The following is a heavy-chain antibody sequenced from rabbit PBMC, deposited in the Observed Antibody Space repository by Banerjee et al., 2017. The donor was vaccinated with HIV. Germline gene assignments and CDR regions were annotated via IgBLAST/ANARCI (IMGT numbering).Heavy chain of an antibody. Sequence: QSLEESGGDLVKPGASLTLTCTASGFSFSSSYYMCWVRQAPGKGLEWIACIYAGSSGSTYYASWAKGRFTISKTSSTTVTLQMTSLTAADTATYFCARDGDYGDSYFNLWGPGTLGHRL. J-gene: IGHJ4*01. CDR2: IYAGSSGST. CDR1: GFSFSSSYY. V-gene: IGHV1S40*01. CDR3: ARDGDYGDSYFNL. D-gene: IGHD2-1*01.